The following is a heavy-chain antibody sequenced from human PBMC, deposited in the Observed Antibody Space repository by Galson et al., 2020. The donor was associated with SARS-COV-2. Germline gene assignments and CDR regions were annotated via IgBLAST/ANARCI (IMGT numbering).Heavy chain of an antibody. CDR2: MSSNGGTS. D-gene: IGHD2-2*01. Sequence: GGTLTLTCSASGFTFSDYANHWVRQPPRKGLQYVSAMSSNGGTSFYIDSVNDRFTMSRDNSKNTFYLQMTGLRLEDTAVYYCVAYGSTRQGLWGQGTLVTVAS. J-gene: IGHJ4*02. CDR1: GFTFSDYA. V-gene: IGHV3-64D*09. CDR3: VAYGSTRQGL.